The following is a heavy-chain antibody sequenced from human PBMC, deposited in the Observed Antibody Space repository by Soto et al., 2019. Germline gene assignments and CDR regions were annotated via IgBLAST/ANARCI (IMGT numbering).Heavy chain of an antibody. CDR1: GGTFSSYT. D-gene: IGHD3-3*01. V-gene: IGHV1-69*04. CDR2: IIPILGIA. J-gene: IGHJ5*02. CDR3: ARDYYDFWSGPGWFDP. Sequence: GASVKVSCKASGGTFSSYTISWVRQAPGQGLEWMGRIIPILGIANYAQKFQGRVTITADKSTSTAYMELSSLRSEDTAVYYCARDYYDFWSGPGWFDPWGQGTLVTVSS.